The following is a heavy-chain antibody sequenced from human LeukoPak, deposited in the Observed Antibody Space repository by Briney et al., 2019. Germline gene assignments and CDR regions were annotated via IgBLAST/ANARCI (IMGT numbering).Heavy chain of an antibody. Sequence: GGSLRLSCAASGFTFSSYAMSWVRQAPGKGLEWVSAISGSGGSTYYADSVKGRFTISRDNSKSTLYLQMNSLRAEDTAVYYCANREDYYDSSGYYEAEYFQHWGQGTLVTVSS. CDR2: ISGSGGST. CDR1: GFTFSSYA. V-gene: IGHV3-23*01. CDR3: ANREDYYDSSGYYEAEYFQH. D-gene: IGHD3-22*01. J-gene: IGHJ1*01.